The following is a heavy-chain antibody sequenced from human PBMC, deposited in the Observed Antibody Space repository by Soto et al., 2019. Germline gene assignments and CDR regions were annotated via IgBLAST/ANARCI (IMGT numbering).Heavy chain of an antibody. CDR2: IYYSGST. J-gene: IGHJ4*02. Sequence: PSETLCLTSAVAGGSIVSSNWWSWVRQPPGKGLEWIGYIYYSGSTNYNPSLKSRVTISVDTSKNQFSLKLSSVTAADTAVYYCARRYGSCFDYWGQGTLVTVSS. V-gene: IGHV4-59*08. CDR1: GGSIVSSNW. D-gene: IGHD5-18*01. CDR3: ARRYGSCFDY.